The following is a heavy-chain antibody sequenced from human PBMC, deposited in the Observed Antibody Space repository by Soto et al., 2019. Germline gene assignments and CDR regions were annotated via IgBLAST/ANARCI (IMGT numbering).Heavy chain of an antibody. CDR1: GGSSSSYY. J-gene: IGHJ3*02. CDR3: AREGHDYVWGSYRYRGAFDI. D-gene: IGHD3-16*02. Sequence: SETLSGSGTVSGGSSSSYYWSWIRQRPGKGLEWIGYIYYSGSTNYNPSLKSRVTISVDTSKNQFSLKLSSVTAADTAVYYCAREGHDYVWGSYRYRGAFDIWGQGTMVTV. V-gene: IGHV4-59*01. CDR2: IYYSGST.